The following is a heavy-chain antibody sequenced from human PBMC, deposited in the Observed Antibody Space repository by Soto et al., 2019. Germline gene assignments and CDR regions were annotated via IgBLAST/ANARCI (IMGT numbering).Heavy chain of an antibody. CDR1: GYTLTELS. CDR2: FDPEDGET. J-gene: IGHJ6*03. D-gene: IGHD5-12*01. Sequence: ASVKVSCKVSGYTLTELSMHWVRQAPGKGLEWMGGFDPEDGETIYAQKFQGRVTMTEDTSTDTAYMELSSLGSEDTAVYYCATGGAVATIGLSTTRSRGPYYYYYMDVWGKGTTVTVSS. V-gene: IGHV1-24*01. CDR3: ATGGAVATIGLSTTRSRGPYYYYYMDV.